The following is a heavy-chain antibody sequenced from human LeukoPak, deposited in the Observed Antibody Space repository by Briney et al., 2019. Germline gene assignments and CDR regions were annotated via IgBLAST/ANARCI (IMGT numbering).Heavy chain of an antibody. Sequence: GASVKVSCTASGGTFNNYAISWVRQAPGQGLEWMGGIILIFGTGNYAKKFQGRVTITTDKSTSTAYMELSSLRSDDTAVYYCAISREYQLLYELDYWGQGNLVTASS. CDR1: GGTFNNYA. D-gene: IGHD2-2*02. J-gene: IGHJ4*02. CDR2: IILIFGTG. V-gene: IGHV1-69*05. CDR3: AISREYQLLYELDY.